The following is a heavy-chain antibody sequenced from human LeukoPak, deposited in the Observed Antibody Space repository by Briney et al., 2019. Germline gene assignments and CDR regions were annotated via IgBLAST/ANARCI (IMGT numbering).Heavy chain of an antibody. Sequence: GASVTVSFKASGYTFTSYDFNWVRQAAGQGLEWMGWMNPNSGNTGYTQKFQGRVTMTRDTAISTAYMELTSLRSEDTAVYFCARESGFYGSGSRYWGQGTLVTVSS. V-gene: IGHV1-8*01. D-gene: IGHD3-10*01. CDR1: GYTFTSYD. CDR3: ARESGFYGSGSRY. CDR2: MNPNSGNT. J-gene: IGHJ4*02.